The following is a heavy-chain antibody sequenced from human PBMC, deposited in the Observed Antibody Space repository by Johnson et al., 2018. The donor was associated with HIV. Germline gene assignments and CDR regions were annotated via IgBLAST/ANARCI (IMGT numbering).Heavy chain of an antibody. CDR1: GFTFSSYG. J-gene: IGHJ3*02. D-gene: IGHD2-2*01. V-gene: IGHV3-30*18. CDR3: AKDTRYCNSATCYGAFDM. CDR2: ISYDGSNK. Sequence: QVQLVESGGGAVQPGRSLRLSCAASGFTFSSYGMHWVRQAPGKGLEWVAVISYDGSNKYYADSVKGRFTISRDNSKSTLYLQMNSLRTEDTALYYCAKDTRYCNSATCYGAFDMWGQGTMVTVSS.